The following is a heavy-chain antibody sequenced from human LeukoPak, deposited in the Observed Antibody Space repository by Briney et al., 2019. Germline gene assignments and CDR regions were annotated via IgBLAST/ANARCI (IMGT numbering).Heavy chain of an antibody. CDR1: SYSFSDYG. CDR3: ARVASYGLLTGYYLEY. J-gene: IGHJ4*02. V-gene: IGHV1-18*01. Sequence: ASVKVSCKDSSYSFSDYGFTWVRQAPGQGLEYMGWISGYNGNTNYAEKLQDRVTLTADASTTTVYMELRSLTSDDTAVYYCARVASYGLLTGYYLEYWGQGTLVTVSS. D-gene: IGHD3-9*01. CDR2: ISGYNGNT.